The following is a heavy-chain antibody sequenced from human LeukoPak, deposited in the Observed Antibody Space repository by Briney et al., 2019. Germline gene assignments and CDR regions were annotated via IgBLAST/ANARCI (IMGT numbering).Heavy chain of an antibody. V-gene: IGHV4-38-2*02. CDR1: GYSIANGYH. D-gene: IGHD2-15*01. J-gene: IGHJ4*02. CDR3: ARDTRTAQGFDY. CDR2: IYQSGST. Sequence: SETLSLTCSVSGYSIANGYHWAWVRQPPGKRLEWLGSIYQSGSTYDNLSLKSRLTMSVDTSNNRFSLSLSAVTAADTAIYYCARDTRTAQGFDYWGQGILVTVSS.